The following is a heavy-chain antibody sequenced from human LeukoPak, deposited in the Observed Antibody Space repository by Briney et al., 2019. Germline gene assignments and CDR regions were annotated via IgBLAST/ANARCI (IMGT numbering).Heavy chain of an antibody. J-gene: IGHJ4*02. CDR1: GFTFSSYA. Sequence: GGSLRLSCAASGFTFSSYAMSWVRQAPGKGLEWVSAISGSGGSAYYADSVKGRFTISRDNSKNTLYLQMNSLRAEDTAVYYCAKDLGIAAAGTTFAYWGQGTLVTVSS. CDR2: ISGSGGSA. V-gene: IGHV3-23*01. D-gene: IGHD6-13*01. CDR3: AKDLGIAAAGTTFAY.